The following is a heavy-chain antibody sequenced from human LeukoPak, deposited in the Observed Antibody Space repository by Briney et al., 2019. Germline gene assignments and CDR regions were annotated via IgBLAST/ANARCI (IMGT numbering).Heavy chain of an antibody. CDR1: GFTFSSYS. V-gene: IGHV3-48*04. CDR2: ISSSGSTI. Sequence: GGSLRLSCAASGFTFSSYSMNWVRQAPGKGLEWVSYISSSGSTIYYADSVKGRFTISRDNAKNSLYLQMNSLRAEDTAVYYCASSSWRNWFDPWGQGTLVTVSS. D-gene: IGHD6-13*01. CDR3: ASSSWRNWFDP. J-gene: IGHJ5*02.